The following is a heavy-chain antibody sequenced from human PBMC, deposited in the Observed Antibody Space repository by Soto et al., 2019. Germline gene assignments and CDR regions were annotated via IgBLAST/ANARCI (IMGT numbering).Heavy chain of an antibody. V-gene: IGHV3-66*01. CDR1: GFSVNCKY. D-gene: IGHD2-15*01. CDR2: IQSGGST. CDR3: TWDDGHCNGLRCYGVPMDV. J-gene: IGHJ6*04. Sequence: EVQLVESGGDLVQPGGSLRLSCAASGFSVNCKYMSWVRQAPGKGLEWVSLIQSGGSTYYAGSVKGRFTISRDFSENMLFLQMNRLRVEDTAVYYCTWDDGHCNGLRCYGVPMDVWGKGTTVTVSA.